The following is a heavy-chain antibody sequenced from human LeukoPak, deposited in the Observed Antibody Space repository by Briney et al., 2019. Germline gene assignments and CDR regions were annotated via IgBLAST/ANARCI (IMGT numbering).Heavy chain of an antibody. D-gene: IGHD3-16*02. CDR1: GGSISSSTYY. J-gene: IGHJ4*01. Sequence: SETLSLTCSVSGGSISSSTYYWGWIRQPPGKGLEWIGSIYYSESTHSNPSLQSRVTISVDTSNNQFSLKLTSVTAADTAVYYCVREAAGQDYLWGNYRFTVSGLFNYWGHGTLVTVSS. CDR3: VREAAGQDYLWGNYRFTVSGLFNY. V-gene: IGHV4-39*07. CDR2: IYYSEST.